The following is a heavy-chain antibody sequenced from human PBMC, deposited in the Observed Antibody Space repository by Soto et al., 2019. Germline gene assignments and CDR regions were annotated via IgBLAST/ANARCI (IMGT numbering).Heavy chain of an antibody. CDR2: ISSDESHK. CDR3: AKDKYALYKGGYYFDF. J-gene: IGHJ4*02. D-gene: IGHD1-1*01. V-gene: IGHV3-30*18. CDR1: GFTFSNFG. Sequence: QVQLVESGGGVVQPGRSLRLSCAASGFTFSNFGMHWVRQAPGKGLEWVALISSDESHKFYADSVKGRFTISRDISRNTLYLQMNSLRPEDTAVYYCAKDKYALYKGGYYFDFWGQGTLVTVSS.